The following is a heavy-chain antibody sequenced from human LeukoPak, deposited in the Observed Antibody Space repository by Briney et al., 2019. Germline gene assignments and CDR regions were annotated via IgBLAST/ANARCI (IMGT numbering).Heavy chain of an antibody. CDR2: IIPILGIA. D-gene: IGHD3-22*01. J-gene: IGHJ4*02. CDR1: GGTFSSYT. CDR3: VSPYDSSGYGYDY. Sequence: ASVKVSCKASGGTFSSYTISWVRQAPGQGLEWMGRIIPILGIANYAQKFQGRVTITADKSTSTAYMELSSLRSEDTAVYYCVSPYDSSGYGYDYWGQGTLVTVSS. V-gene: IGHV1-69*02.